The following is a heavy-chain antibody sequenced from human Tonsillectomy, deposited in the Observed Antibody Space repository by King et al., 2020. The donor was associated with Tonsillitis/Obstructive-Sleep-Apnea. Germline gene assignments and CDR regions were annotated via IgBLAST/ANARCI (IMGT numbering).Heavy chain of an antibody. CDR1: GGTFSSYA. D-gene: IGHD4-17*01. V-gene: IGHV1-69*01. CDR2: IIPIFGTA. J-gene: IGHJ3*02. CDR3: ARVPTTVTTFYAFDI. Sequence: VQLVESGAEVKKPGSSVKVSCKASGGTFSSYAISWVRQAPGQGLEWMGGIIPIFGTAHYAQKFQGRVTITADESTSTAYTERSSLRSEDTAGYYCARVPTTVTTFYAFDIWGQGTMVTVSS.